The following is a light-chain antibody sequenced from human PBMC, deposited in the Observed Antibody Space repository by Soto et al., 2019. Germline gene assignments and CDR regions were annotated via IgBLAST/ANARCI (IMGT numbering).Light chain of an antibody. J-gene: IGKJ4*01. CDR2: DAS. CDR1: QSVSSY. V-gene: IGKV3-11*01. Sequence: EIVLTQSPATLSLSPGERATLSCRASQSVSSYLAWYQQKPGQAPRLLIYDASIRATGMPARFSGSGSGTGFTLTISSLEPEDFAVYYCQQRSNWPPLTFGGGTKVEIK. CDR3: QQRSNWPPLT.